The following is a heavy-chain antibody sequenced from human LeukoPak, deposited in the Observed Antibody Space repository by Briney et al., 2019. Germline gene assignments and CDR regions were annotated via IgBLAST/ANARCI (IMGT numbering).Heavy chain of an antibody. CDR2: IRHDEANS. V-gene: IGHV3-30*02. CDR1: GFNLNSYA. D-gene: IGHD6-6*01. CDR3: AKEYTPSSPLGELDS. J-gene: IGHJ4*02. Sequence: PGGSLRLSCAVSGFNLNSYAMHWVRQAPGKGLEWVAVIRHDEANSFYADSVQGRFTISRDTSKKLLYLQMNSLRVEDTAVYYCAKEYTPSSPLGELDSWGQGTQVTVSS.